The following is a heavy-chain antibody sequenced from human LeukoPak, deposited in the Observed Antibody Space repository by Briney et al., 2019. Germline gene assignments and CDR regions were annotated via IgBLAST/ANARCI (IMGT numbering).Heavy chain of an antibody. Sequence: PGESLKISCTGPAYSFTIYWTSCVRQMPGKALEWMGIIYPGDSDTRYSPSFQGQVTISADKSISTAYLQWSSLKASDTAMYYCARPDGPVPAAILRDVWGKESTVTVSS. CDR3: ARPDGPVPAAILRDV. J-gene: IGHJ6*04. CDR1: AYSFTIYW. V-gene: IGHV5-51*01. D-gene: IGHD2-2*02. CDR2: IYPGDSDT.